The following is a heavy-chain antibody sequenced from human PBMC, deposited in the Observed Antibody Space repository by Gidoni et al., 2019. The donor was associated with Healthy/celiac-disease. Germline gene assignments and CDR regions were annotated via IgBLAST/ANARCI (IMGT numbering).Heavy chain of an antibody. J-gene: IGHJ5*02. CDR3: ARHPSLRSIAAAGTLAFDP. Sequence: QLQLQESGPGLVKPSETLSLTCTVSGGSISSSSYYWGWIRQPPGKGLEWIGSIYYSGSTYYNPSLKSRVTISVDTSKNQFSLKLSSVTAADTAVYYCARHPSLRSIAAAGTLAFDPWGQGTLVTVSS. CDR2: IYYSGST. D-gene: IGHD6-13*01. CDR1: GGSISSSSYY. V-gene: IGHV4-39*01.